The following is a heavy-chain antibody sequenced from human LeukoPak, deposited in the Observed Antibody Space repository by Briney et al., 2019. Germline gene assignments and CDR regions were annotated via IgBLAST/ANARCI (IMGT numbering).Heavy chain of an antibody. CDR1: GGSISSYY. V-gene: IGHV4-59*12. D-gene: IGHD4-17*01. Sequence: PSETLSLTCTVSGGSISSYYWSWIRQPPGKGLEWIGYIYYSGSTNYNPSLKSRVTISVDTSKNQFSLKLSSVTAADTAVYYCARGRGMTRTTVTTHWYFDLWGRGTLVTVSS. CDR3: ARGRGMTRTTVTTHWYFDL. CDR2: IYYSGST. J-gene: IGHJ2*01.